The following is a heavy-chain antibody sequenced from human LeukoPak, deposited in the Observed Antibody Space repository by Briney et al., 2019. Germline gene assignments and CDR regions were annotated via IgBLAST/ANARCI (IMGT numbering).Heavy chain of an antibody. CDR1: GGSLSGYY. Sequence: SETLSLTCAVYGGSLSGYYWTFVRQTLGKGLEWIGEIGHGGGTGYHPSLKSRVSISIDTSRNQFSLRLSSVTAADTAVYYCVRVHEGDSRPCDSWGQGTLVTVSS. V-gene: IGHV4-34*01. CDR2: IGHGGGT. J-gene: IGHJ4*02. D-gene: IGHD2-21*01. CDR3: VRVHEGDSRPCDS.